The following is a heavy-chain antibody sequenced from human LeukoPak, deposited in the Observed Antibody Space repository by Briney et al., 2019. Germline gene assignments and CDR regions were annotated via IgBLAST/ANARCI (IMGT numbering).Heavy chain of an antibody. CDR3: ARDRNSGTYQGLFDY. V-gene: IGHV1-2*02. Sequence: ASVKLSCKASGYTFTGYYLHWVRQAPGQGLEWMGWINPNSGGTNYAPKFQGRVTMTRDTSISTAYMELSRLRSDDSAFYYCARDRNSGTYQGLFDYWGQGALVTVSS. D-gene: IGHD1-26*01. J-gene: IGHJ4*02. CDR1: GYTFTGYY. CDR2: INPNSGGT.